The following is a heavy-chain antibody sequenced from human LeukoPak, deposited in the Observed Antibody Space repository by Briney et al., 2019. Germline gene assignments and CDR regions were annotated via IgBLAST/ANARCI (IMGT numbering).Heavy chain of an antibody. CDR3: ARDGYYDSSGIEDY. Sequence: GGSLTLSCAAYGFTFSSYSMNWVRQAPGKGLEWVSSISSSSSYIYYADSVKGRFTISRDNAKNSLYLQMNSLRAEDTAVYYCARDGYYDSSGIEDYWGQGTLVTVSS. J-gene: IGHJ4*02. CDR2: ISSSSSYI. CDR1: GFTFSSYS. D-gene: IGHD3-22*01. V-gene: IGHV3-21*01.